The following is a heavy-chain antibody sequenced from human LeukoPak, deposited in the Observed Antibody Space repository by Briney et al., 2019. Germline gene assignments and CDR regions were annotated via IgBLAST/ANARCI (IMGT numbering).Heavy chain of an antibody. CDR2: ITGSGGST. Sequence: GGSLRLSCAASGFTFSSYEMNWVRQAPRKGLEWVSGITGSGGSTYYADSVKGRFTISRDNSKNTLYLQMNSLRAEDTAIYYCARDERLLSFLKWGQGTLVTVSS. V-gene: IGHV3-23*01. D-gene: IGHD3-3*01. CDR1: GFTFSSYE. CDR3: ARDERLLSFLK. J-gene: IGHJ4*02.